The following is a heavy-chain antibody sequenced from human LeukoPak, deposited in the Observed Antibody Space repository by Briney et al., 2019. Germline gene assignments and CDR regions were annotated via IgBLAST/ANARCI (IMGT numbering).Heavy chain of an antibody. CDR1: GYTFTSYG. Sequence: ASVKVSCKASGYTFTSYGISWVRQAPGQGLEWMGWISAYNGNTNYAQKLQGRVTMTTDTSTSTAYIELRSLRSDDTAVYYCARDGAAAAGTRLLGDYRGQGTLVTVSS. J-gene: IGHJ4*02. D-gene: IGHD6-13*01. CDR3: ARDGAAAAGTRLLGDY. V-gene: IGHV1-18*01. CDR2: ISAYNGNT.